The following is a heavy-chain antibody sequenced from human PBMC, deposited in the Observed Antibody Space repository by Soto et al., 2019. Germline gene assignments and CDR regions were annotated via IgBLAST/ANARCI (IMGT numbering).Heavy chain of an antibody. CDR3: ARSRNSAVADSFDF. CDR2: ISRDGSHK. Sequence: PGGSLRLSCAASGFTFRNYAIHWVRQAPGKGLEWVAVISRDGSHKYYLDSVKGRFTISRDNSKDTVNLLMNSLRDDDSAMYYCARSRNSAVADSFDFWGQGILVTVSS. CDR1: GFTFRNYA. V-gene: IGHV3-30*04. J-gene: IGHJ4*02. D-gene: IGHD1-26*01.